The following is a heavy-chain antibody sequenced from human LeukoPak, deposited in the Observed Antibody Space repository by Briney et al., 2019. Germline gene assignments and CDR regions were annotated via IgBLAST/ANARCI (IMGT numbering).Heavy chain of an antibody. J-gene: IGHJ3*02. V-gene: IGHV3-21*01. CDR2: ISSSSSYI. Sequence: PGGSLRLSCAASGFTFSSYSMNWVRQAPGKGLEWVSSISSSSSYIYYADSVKGRFTISRDNAKNSLYLQMNSLRAEDTAVYYCARGVTSRGLNAFDIWGQGTMVTVSS. CDR1: GFTFSSYS. CDR3: ARGVTSRGLNAFDI. D-gene: IGHD5-18*01.